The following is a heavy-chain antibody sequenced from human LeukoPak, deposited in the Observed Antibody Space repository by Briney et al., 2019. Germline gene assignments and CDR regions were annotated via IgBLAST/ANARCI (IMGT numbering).Heavy chain of an antibody. CDR2: ISSSGRTI. CDR1: GFTFSSYE. CDR3: ARVPTGTTAFDI. V-gene: IGHV3-48*03. D-gene: IGHD1-1*01. J-gene: IGHJ3*02. Sequence: PGGSLGLSCAASGFTFSSYEMNWVRQAPGKGLEWVSYISSSGRTIYYADSVKGRFTISRDNAKNSLYLQMNSLRAEDTAVYYCARVPTGTTAFDIWGQGTMVTVSS.